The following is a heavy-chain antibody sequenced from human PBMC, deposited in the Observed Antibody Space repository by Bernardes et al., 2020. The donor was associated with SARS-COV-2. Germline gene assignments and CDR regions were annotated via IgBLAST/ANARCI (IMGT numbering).Heavy chain of an antibody. CDR3: AKELNWNHFDY. J-gene: IGHJ4*02. CDR2: IRNDGSNK. Sequence: GGSLRLSRAASGFTFSSYGMQWVRQAPGKGLEWVAFIRNDGSNKYYADSVKGRFTISRDNSKDTLYLQMNSLRTEDTAVYYCAKELNWNHFDYWGQGSLVTVSP. D-gene: IGHD1-20*01. CDR1: GFTFSSYG. V-gene: IGHV3-30*02.